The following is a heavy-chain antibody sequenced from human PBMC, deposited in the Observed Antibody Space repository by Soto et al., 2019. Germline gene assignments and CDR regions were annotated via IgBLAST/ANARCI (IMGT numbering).Heavy chain of an antibody. D-gene: IGHD2-2*01. CDR1: GGSISSYY. Sequence: SETLSLTCTVSGGSISSYYWSWIRQPPGKGLEWIGYIYYSGSTNYNPSLKSRVTISVDTSKNQFSLKLSSVTAADTAVYYCARYSTSCPDGHPHCRTFDYWGQGTLVTVSS. V-gene: IGHV4-59*01. CDR3: ARYSTSCPDGHPHCRTFDY. CDR2: IYYSGST. J-gene: IGHJ4*02.